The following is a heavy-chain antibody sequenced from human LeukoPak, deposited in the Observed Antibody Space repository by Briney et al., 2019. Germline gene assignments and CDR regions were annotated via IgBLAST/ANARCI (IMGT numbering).Heavy chain of an antibody. CDR1: GFTFSSYW. CDR2: INSDGSST. D-gene: IGHD3-22*01. CDR3: ARAKIVSFNWFDP. J-gene: IGHJ5*02. V-gene: IGHV3-74*01. Sequence: PGGSLRLSCAASGFTFSSYWMHWGRQAPGKGLVWVSRINSDGSSTSYADSVKGRFTISRDNAKNTLYLQMNSLRTEDTAVYYCARAKIVSFNWFDPWGQGTLVTVSS.